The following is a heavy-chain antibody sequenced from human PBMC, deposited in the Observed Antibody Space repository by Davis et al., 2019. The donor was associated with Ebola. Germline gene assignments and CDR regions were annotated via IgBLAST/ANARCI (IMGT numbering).Heavy chain of an antibody. CDR2: IDPSDSYT. D-gene: IGHD6-19*01. J-gene: IGHJ6*02. CDR3: ASPSRRIAVAGTPYYYYGMDV. CDR1: GYSFTSYW. V-gene: IGHV5-10-1*01. Sequence: GESLKISCTGSGYSFTSYWISWVRQMPGKGLEWMGRIDPSDSYTNYSPSFQGHVTISADKSISTAYLQWSSLKASDTAMYYCASPSRRIAVAGTPYYYYGMDVWGQGTTVTVSS.